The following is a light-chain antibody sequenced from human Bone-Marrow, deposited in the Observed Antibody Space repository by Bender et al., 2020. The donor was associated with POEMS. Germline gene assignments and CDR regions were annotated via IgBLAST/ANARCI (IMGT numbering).Light chain of an antibody. CDR1: NSDVGNYNF. J-gene: IGLJ2*01. V-gene: IGLV2-18*02. CDR2: DVS. Sequence: QSALTQPRSVSESPGQSVTISCTGTNSDVGNYNFVSWYQQHPGTAPKLMIYDVSYRPSGVPDRFSGSKSGNTASLTISGLRADDEADYYCSSYTGSSTLFGGGTKLTVL. CDR3: SSYTGSSTL.